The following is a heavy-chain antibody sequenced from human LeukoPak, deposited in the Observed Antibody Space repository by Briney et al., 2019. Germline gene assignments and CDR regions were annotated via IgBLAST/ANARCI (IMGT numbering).Heavy chain of an antibody. CDR3: AKEAAAVGVGYFTH. D-gene: IGHD6-25*01. Sequence: QPGGSLRLSCAASGLSFSNYAMSWVRQAPGKGLEWVSAISGGGDYIFYSDSVKGRFTTSRDNSKNTVFLQMNSLRAEDTAIYYCAKEAAAVGVGYFTHWGQGTLVTVSS. CDR2: ISGGGDYI. V-gene: IGHV3-23*01. CDR1: GLSFSNYA. J-gene: IGHJ4*02.